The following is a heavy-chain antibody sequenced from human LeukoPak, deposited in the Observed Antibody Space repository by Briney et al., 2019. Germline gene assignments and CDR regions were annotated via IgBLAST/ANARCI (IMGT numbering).Heavy chain of an antibody. Sequence: GGSLRLSCAASGFTFSSYGMHWVRQAPGKGLEWVAFIRYDGSNKYYADSVKGRFTISRDNSKNTLYLKMNSLRAEDTAVYYCAKGTGEVDYWGQGTLVTVSS. CDR1: GFTFSSYG. J-gene: IGHJ4*02. D-gene: IGHD4-17*01. CDR3: AKGTGEVDY. CDR2: IRYDGSNK. V-gene: IGHV3-30*02.